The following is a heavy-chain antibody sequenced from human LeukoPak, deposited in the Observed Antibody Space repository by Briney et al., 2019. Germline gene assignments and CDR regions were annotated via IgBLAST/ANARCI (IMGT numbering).Heavy chain of an antibody. D-gene: IGHD6-19*01. CDR3: ARDVKYSSTGY. CDR2: IYSGGST. Sequence: GGSLRLSCAASGFTVSSNYMSWVRQAPGKGLEWVSVIYSGGSTYYADSVKGRFTISRDNSKNTLYLQMNSLRAEDTAVYYCARDVKYSSTGYWGQGTLVTVSS. CDR1: GFTVSSNY. J-gene: IGHJ4*02. V-gene: IGHV3-53*01.